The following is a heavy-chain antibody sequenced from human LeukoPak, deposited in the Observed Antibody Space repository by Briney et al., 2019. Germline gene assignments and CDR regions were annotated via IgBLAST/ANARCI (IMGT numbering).Heavy chain of an antibody. J-gene: IGHJ4*02. CDR1: GYTFTSYD. V-gene: IGHV1-8*01. D-gene: IGHD3-16*02. CDR2: MNPNSGNT. CDR3: VRAPPSSSYQFDY. Sequence: ASVKVSCKASGYTFTSYDINWVRQATGQGLEWMGWMNPNSGNTGYAQKFQGRVTMTRNTSISTAYMELSSLRSEDTAVYYCVRAPPSSSYQFDYWGQGTLVTVSS.